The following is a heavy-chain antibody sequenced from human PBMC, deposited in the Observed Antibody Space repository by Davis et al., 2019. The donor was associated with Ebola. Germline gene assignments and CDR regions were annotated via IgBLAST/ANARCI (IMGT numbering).Heavy chain of an antibody. CDR3: ARGGGSLDN. J-gene: IGHJ4*02. CDR2: ISGDASGT. Sequence: GGSLRLSCAASGFTFSSYSMNWVRQAPGKGLEWVSIISGDASGTNYADSVKGRFTISRDNAKNSLYLQMNGLRVEDTAVYYCARGGGSLDNWGQGTLVTVSS. CDR1: GFTFSSYS. V-gene: IGHV3-21*04. D-gene: IGHD2-15*01.